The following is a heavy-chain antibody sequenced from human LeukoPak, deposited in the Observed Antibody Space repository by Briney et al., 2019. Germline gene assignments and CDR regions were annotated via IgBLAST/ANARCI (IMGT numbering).Heavy chain of an antibody. V-gene: IGHV4-61*03. CDR1: GGSVSSGSHR. Sequence: SETLSLTCTVSGGSVSSGSHRWSWIRQSPGKGLEWIGSIGTYNPSLKSRVSMSIDTSKNHFSLELSSVTAADTAVYYCARDYRYYFGSGSQSLFDFWGQGVLVSVSS. D-gene: IGHD3-10*01. CDR2: IG. CDR3: ARDYRYYFGSGSQSLFDF. J-gene: IGHJ4*02.